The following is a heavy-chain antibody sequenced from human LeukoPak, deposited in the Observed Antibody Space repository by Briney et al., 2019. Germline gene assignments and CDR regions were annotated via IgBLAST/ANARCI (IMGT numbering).Heavy chain of an antibody. CDR1: GGSISSYY. J-gene: IGHJ4*02. V-gene: IGHV4-59*08. CDR2: IYYSGST. D-gene: IGHD3-10*01. CDR3: ARQGGSGSFDLDY. Sequence: SETLSLTCTVSGGSISSYYWSWIRQPPGKGLEWIGYIYYSGSTNYNPSLKSRVTISVETSKNQFSLKLSSVTAADTAVYYCARQGGSGSFDLDYWGQGTLVTVSS.